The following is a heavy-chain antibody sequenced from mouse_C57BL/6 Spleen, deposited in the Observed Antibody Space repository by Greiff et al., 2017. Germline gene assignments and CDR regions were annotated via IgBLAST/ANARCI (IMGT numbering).Heavy chain of an antibody. CDR3: ARRGDYDGYYFDY. V-gene: IGHV1-66*01. Sequence: QVQLQQSGPELVKPGASVKISCKASGYSFTSYYIHWVKQRPGQGLEWIGWIYPGRGNTKYNEKFKGKATLTADTSSSTAYMQLSSLTSEDSAVYYCARRGDYDGYYFDYGGQGTTLTVSS. J-gene: IGHJ2*01. CDR2: IYPGRGNT. D-gene: IGHD2-4*01. CDR1: GYSFTSYY.